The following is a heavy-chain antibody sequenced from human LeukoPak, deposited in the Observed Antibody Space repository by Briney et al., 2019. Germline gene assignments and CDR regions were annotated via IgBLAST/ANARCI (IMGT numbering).Heavy chain of an antibody. D-gene: IGHD3-22*01. CDR1: EFVFSSHA. J-gene: IGHJ4*02. Sequence: GGSLRLSCVASEFVFSSHAMIWVRQAPGKGLEWISSITSSSSHIFYADSVRGRFAISRDNANNALHLQMNSLRAEDTAVYYCARVFWETVNTGYYSDFWGQGTLVTVSS. CDR2: ITSSSSHI. CDR3: ARVFWETVNTGYYSDF. V-gene: IGHV3-21*01.